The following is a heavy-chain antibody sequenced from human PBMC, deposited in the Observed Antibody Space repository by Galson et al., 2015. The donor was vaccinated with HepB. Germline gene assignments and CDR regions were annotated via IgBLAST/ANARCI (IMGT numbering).Heavy chain of an antibody. Sequence: SLRLSCAASGFAVTSTYMTWVRQAPGEGLEWVSFLSSAGSAHFADSVKGRFTVSRDRSNDTVYLQMDSLRAEDTALYYCVRDGHWGQGTLVTVSS. V-gene: IGHV3-53*01. J-gene: IGHJ4*02. CDR2: LSSAGSA. CDR3: VRDGH. CDR1: GFAVTSTY.